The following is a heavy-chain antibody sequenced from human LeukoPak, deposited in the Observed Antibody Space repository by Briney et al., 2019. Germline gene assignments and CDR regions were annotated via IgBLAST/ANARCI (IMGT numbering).Heavy chain of an antibody. CDR1: GGSISSGDYY. Sequence: SETLSLTCTVSGGSISSGDYYWSWIRQPPGKGLEWIGYIYYSGSTYYNPSLKSRVTISVDTSKNQFSLKLSSVTAADTAVYYCARAIYGSEIYWFDPWGQGTLVTDSS. CDR2: IYYSGST. V-gene: IGHV4-30-4*08. CDR3: ARAIYGSEIYWFDP. J-gene: IGHJ5*02. D-gene: IGHD3-10*01.